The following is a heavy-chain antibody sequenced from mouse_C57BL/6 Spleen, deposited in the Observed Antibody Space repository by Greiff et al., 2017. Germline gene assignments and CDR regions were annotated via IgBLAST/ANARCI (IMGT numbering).Heavy chain of an antibody. CDR1: GFTFSDYG. CDR3: ATLDSSGWFAY. Sequence: EVKLMESGGGLVKPGGSLKLSCAASGFTFSDYGMHWVRQAPEKGLEWVAYISSGSSTINYADTVKGRFTISIDNAKNTLFLQMTSLRSEDTAMYYCATLDSSGWFAYWGQGTLVTVSA. J-gene: IGHJ3*01. V-gene: IGHV5-17*01. CDR2: ISSGSSTI. D-gene: IGHD3-2*02.